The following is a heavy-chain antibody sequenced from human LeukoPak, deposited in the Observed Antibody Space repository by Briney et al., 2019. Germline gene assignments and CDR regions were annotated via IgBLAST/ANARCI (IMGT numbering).Heavy chain of an antibody. V-gene: IGHV3-13*01. J-gene: IGHJ4*02. D-gene: IGHD1-26*01. Sequence: GGPLRLSCAASGFTFSSYDMHWVRQATGKGLEWVSAIGTAGDTYYPGSVKGRFTISRENAKNSLYLQMNSLRAGDTAVYYCARAQGGLLIFDYWGQGTLVTVSS. CDR1: GFTFSSYD. CDR3: ARAQGGLLIFDY. CDR2: IGTAGDT.